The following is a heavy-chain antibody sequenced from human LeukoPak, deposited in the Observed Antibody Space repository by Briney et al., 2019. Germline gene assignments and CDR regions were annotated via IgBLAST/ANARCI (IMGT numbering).Heavy chain of an antibody. Sequence: SETLSLTCTVSGGSISSGDYYWSWIRQPPGKGLEWIGYIYYSGSTYYNPSLKSRVTISVDTSMNQFSLKLSSVTAADTAVYYCARYDSSGYYNDAFDIWGQGTMVTVSS. D-gene: IGHD3-22*01. CDR2: IYYSGST. CDR1: GGSISSGDYY. J-gene: IGHJ3*02. CDR3: ARYDSSGYYNDAFDI. V-gene: IGHV4-30-4*01.